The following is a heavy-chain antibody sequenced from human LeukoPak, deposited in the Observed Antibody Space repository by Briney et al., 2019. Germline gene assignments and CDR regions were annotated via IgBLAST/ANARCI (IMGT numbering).Heavy chain of an antibody. CDR1: GFTFNNYG. CDR3: AKETGGSGTSYLSFFDR. V-gene: IGHV3-30*18. CDR2: ISGDGSIK. D-gene: IGHD3-10*01. J-gene: IGHJ4*02. Sequence: GGSLRLSCAASGFTFNNYGMHWVRQAPGKGLEWVAVISGDGSIKYYADSVKGRITVSRDNSKNTLYLQMNSLRTEDTAVYYCAKETGGSGTSYLSFFDRCGQGTLVTVSS.